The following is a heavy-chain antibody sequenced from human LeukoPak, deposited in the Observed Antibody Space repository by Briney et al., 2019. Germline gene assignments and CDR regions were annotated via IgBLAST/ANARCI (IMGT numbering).Heavy chain of an antibody. CDR2: INHGGST. J-gene: IGHJ4*02. V-gene: IGHV4-34*01. CDR1: GGSFSGHY. D-gene: IGHD3-22*01. CDR3: ARGRYYYDSSGYYYEDY. Sequence: PSETLSLTCAVSGGSFSGHYWNWIRQPPGKGLEWIGEINHGGSTNYNPSLKSRVTISVDTSQNKFSLRLSSVTAADTAVYYCARGRYYYDSSGYYYEDYWGQGTLVTVSS.